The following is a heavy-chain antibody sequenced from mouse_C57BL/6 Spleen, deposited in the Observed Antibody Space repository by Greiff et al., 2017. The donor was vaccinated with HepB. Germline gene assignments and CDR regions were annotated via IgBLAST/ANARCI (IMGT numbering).Heavy chain of an antibody. CDR1: GFTFSSYA. CDR2: ISSGGDYI. CDR3: TRDYYGSSYYYAMDY. J-gene: IGHJ4*01. V-gene: IGHV5-9-1*02. D-gene: IGHD1-1*01. Sequence: EVQRVESGEGLVKPGGSLKLSCAASGFTFSSYAMSWVRQTPEKRLEWVAYISSGGDYIYYADTVKGRFTISRDNARNTLYLQMSSLKSEDTAMYYCTRDYYGSSYYYAMDYWGQGTSVTVSS.